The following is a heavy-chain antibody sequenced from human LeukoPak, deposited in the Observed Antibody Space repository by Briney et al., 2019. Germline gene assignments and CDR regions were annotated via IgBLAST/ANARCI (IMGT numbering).Heavy chain of an antibody. J-gene: IGHJ6*02. CDR1: GYTFTGYY. CDR2: INPNSGGT. CDR3: ARDPGSYFYYYYGMDV. Sequence: ASVKVSCKASGYTFTGYYMHWVRQAPGQGREWMGWINPNSGGTNYAQKFQGRVTMTRDTSISTAYMELSRLRSDDTSVYYCARDPGSYFYYYYGMDVWGQGTTVTVSS. D-gene: IGHD1-26*01. V-gene: IGHV1-2*02.